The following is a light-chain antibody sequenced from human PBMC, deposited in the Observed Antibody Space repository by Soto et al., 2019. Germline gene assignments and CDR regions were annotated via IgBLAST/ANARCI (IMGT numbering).Light chain of an antibody. Sequence: EIVLTQSSGTLSLSPGEGATLSCRASQSISSNFLAWYQQKRGQAPRLLIHGASNRATGIPDRFSGSGSGTDFTLTITRLEPEDFSVYYCQQYGGSPRTFGQGTKVEVK. CDR2: GAS. CDR1: QSISSNF. V-gene: IGKV3-20*01. J-gene: IGKJ1*01. CDR3: QQYGGSPRT.